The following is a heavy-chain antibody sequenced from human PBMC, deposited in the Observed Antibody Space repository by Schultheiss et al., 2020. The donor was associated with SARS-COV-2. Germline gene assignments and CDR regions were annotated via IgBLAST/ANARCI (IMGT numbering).Heavy chain of an antibody. D-gene: IGHD3-22*01. CDR2: IYYSGST. CDR1: GASISTYDYY. CDR3: ARAWLRGGYYFDY. V-gene: IGHV4-30-4*01. J-gene: IGHJ4*02. Sequence: SETLSLTCTVSGASISTYDYYWSWIRQPPGKGLEWIGYIYYSGSTYYNPSLKSRVTISVDTSKNQFSLKLSSVTATDTAVYYCARAWLRGGYYFDYWGQGTLVTVSS.